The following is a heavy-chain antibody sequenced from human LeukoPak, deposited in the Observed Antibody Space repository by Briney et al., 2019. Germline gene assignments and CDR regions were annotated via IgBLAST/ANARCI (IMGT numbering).Heavy chain of an antibody. CDR1: GGTFSGYC. Sequence: PETLSLTCSVYGGTFSGYCWSWIRQPPGKGLEWIGEINHSGSTNYNPSLKTRVTISLDRSKDQFSLKLTSVTAADTAVYYYTRGKPETVFDSWGRGTLVTVSS. V-gene: IGHV4-34*01. CDR3: TRGKPETVFDS. J-gene: IGHJ4*01. CDR2: INHSGST.